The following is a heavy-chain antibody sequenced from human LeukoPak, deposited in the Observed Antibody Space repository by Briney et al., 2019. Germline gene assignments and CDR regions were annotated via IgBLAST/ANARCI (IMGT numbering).Heavy chain of an antibody. CDR2: VYISGST. CDR1: GDSLTGYQ. Sequence: SETVSLTCTVSGDSLTGYQWSWIRQPAGKGLEYIGRVYISGSTNYNPSLKSRVTMSVDTSKNQVSLKLSSVNAADTAVYYCARHIPSVVHSSSWSFDYWGQGILVTVSS. V-gene: IGHV4-4*07. D-gene: IGHD6-13*01. CDR3: ARHIPSVVHSSSWSFDY. J-gene: IGHJ4*02.